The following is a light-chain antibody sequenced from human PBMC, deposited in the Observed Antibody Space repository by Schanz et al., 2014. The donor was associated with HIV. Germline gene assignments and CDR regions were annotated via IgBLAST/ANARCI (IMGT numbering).Light chain of an antibody. CDR2: GAS. Sequence: EIVLTQSPGTLSLSPGERATLSCRASQSVSNSYLAWYQQKPGQAPRLLIYGASTRVTGIPARFSGSGSGTEFTLTISSLQSEDFAVYYCQQYNDWPPITFGQGTRLEIK. CDR3: QQYNDWPPIT. CDR1: QSVSNSY. J-gene: IGKJ5*01. V-gene: IGKV3-15*01.